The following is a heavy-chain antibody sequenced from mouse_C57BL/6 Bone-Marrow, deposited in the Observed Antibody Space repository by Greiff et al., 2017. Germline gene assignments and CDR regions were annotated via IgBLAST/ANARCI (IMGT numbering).Heavy chain of an antibody. J-gene: IGHJ2*01. D-gene: IGHD2-3*01. Sequence: DVKLVESGPELVKPGASVKIPCTASGYTFTDYNMDWVKQSHGKSLEWIGDINPNNGGTIYNQKFKGKATLTVDKSSSTAYMELRSLTSEDTAVYYCARDDGYVDYLDYWGQGTTLTVSA. CDR2: INPNNGGT. CDR3: ARDDGYVDYLDY. V-gene: IGHV1-18*01. CDR1: GYTFTDYN.